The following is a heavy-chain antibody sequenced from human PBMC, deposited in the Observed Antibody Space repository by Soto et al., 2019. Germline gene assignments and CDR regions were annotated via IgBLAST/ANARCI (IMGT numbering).Heavy chain of an antibody. CDR2: ISYDGSNK. D-gene: IGHD3-3*01. J-gene: IGHJ4*02. CDR1: GFTFSSYG. V-gene: IGHV3-30*18. Sequence: GGSLRLSCAASGFTFSSYGRHWVRQAPGKGLEWVAVISYDGSNKYYADSVKGRFTISRDNSKNTLYLQMNSLRAEDTAVYYCAKDPTIFRVPKKSHFDYWGQGTLVTVSS. CDR3: AKDPTIFRVPKKSHFDY.